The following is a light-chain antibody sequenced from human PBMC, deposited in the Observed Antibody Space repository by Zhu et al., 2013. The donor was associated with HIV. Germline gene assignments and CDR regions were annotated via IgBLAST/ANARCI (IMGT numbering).Light chain of an antibody. V-gene: IGKV3-15*01. CDR1: QSVSSN. CDR2: GAS. J-gene: IGKJ1*01. CDR3: QQYNSWPWT. Sequence: EIVMTQSPATLSVSPGERATLSCRASQSVSSNLAWYQQKPGQAPRLLIDGASTRATGIPARFSGSGSGTEFTLTITSLQSEDFAVYYCQQYNSWPWTFGQGPRW.